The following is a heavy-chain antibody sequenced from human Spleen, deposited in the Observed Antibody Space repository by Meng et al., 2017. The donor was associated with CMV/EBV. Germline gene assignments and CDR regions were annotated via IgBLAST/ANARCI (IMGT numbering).Heavy chain of an antibody. J-gene: IGHJ4*02. CDR2: IYYSGST. CDR3: ARDGGYHRAAGPY. Sequence: QRQESGLRAASPAQPASLLSTVSGGSISSGDYFWRWTRQTPGKGLECIGYIYYSGSTYYNPSLKSRVTISVDTSKNQFSLKLSSVTAADTAVYSCARDGGYHRAAGPYWGQGTLVTVSS. CDR1: GGSISSGDYF. V-gene: IGHV4-30-4*08. D-gene: IGHD2-15*01.